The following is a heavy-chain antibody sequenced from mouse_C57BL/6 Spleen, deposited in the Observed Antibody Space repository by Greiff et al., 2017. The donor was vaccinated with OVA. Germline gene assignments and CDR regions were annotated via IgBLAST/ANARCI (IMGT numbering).Heavy chain of an antibody. CDR3: ARGFITTAFDD. CDR1: GYSITSGYY. Sequence: EVKLMESGPGLVKPSQSLSLTCSVTGYSITSGYYWNWIRQFPGNKLEWMGYISYDGSNNYNPSLKNRISITRDTSKNQFFLKLNSVTTEDTATYYCARGFITTAFDDWGQGTTLTVSS. J-gene: IGHJ2*01. V-gene: IGHV3-6*01. CDR2: ISYDGSN. D-gene: IGHD1-1*01.